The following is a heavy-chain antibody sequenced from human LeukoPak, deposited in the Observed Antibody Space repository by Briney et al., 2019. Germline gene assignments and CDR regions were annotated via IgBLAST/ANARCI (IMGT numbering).Heavy chain of an antibody. Sequence: SVKVSCKASGGTFSSYAISWVRQAPGQGLEWMGGIIPIFGTANYPQKFQGRVTITADESTSTAYMELSSLRSEDTAVYYCARGSITFSGSYYSDYYYGMDVWGKGTTVTVSS. CDR3: ARGSITFSGSYYSDYYYGMDV. CDR1: GGTFSSYA. CDR2: IIPIFGTA. D-gene: IGHD3-10*01. V-gene: IGHV1-69*01. J-gene: IGHJ6*04.